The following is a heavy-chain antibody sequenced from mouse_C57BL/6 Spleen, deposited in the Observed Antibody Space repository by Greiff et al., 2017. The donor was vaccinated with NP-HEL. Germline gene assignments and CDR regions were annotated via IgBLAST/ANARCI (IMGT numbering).Heavy chain of an antibody. CDR1: GYAFSSSW. D-gene: IGHD2-1*01. CDR2: IYPGDGDT. Sequence: QVQLKESGPELVKPGASVKISCKASGYAFSSSWMNWVQQRPGKGLEWIGRIYPGDGDTNYNGKFKGKGTLTADKSSSTASMQLSSLTSEDSAVYFCARGLIYYGNYDYFDYWGQGTTLTVSS. V-gene: IGHV1-82*01. CDR3: ARGLIYYGNYDYFDY. J-gene: IGHJ2*01.